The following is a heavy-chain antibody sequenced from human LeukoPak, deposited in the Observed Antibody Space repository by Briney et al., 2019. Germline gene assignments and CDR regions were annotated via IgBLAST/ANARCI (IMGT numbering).Heavy chain of an antibody. CDR1: GGSFSGYY. CDR3: ARPLGYCSGGSCYSGYFDY. J-gene: IGHJ4*02. CDR2: INHSGST. Sequence: LKPSETLSLTRAVYGGSFSGYYWSWIRQPPGKGLEWIGEINHSGSTNYNPSLKSRVTISVDTSKNQFSLKLSSVTAADTAVYYCARPLGYCSGGSCYSGYFDYWGQGTLVTVSS. V-gene: IGHV4-34*01. D-gene: IGHD2-15*01.